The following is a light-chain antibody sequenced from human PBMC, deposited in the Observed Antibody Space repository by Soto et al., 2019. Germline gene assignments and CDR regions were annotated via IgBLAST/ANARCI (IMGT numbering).Light chain of an antibody. CDR2: VAS. CDR3: QQYNVCPLT. V-gene: IGKV3-15*01. J-gene: IGKJ4*01. CDR1: QSGSSN. Sequence: EIVMTQSPATLSVSLGERATLSCRASQSGSSNLAWYQQKPGQTPKLLIYVASTRATGIPARFSGSGSGTEFTLTISSLQSEDFAVYYCQQYNVCPLTFGGGTKVEFK.